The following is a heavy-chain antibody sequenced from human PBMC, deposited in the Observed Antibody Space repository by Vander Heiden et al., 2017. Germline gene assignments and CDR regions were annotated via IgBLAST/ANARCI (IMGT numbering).Heavy chain of an antibody. CDR2: FYHRGGT. V-gene: IGHV4-39*01. Sequence: QLHLQESRSRTVTPSETRSLTCTVSGGPSSGSNHYWGWIRQAPGERLEWIGNFYHRGGTYYNSSLKSPVTISVDTSKNQFSLMLTSVTAADTAFYYCASGYGAIDDWGQGQLVTVSS. CDR1: GGPSSGSNHY. D-gene: IGHD4-17*01. CDR3: ASGYGAIDD. J-gene: IGHJ4*02.